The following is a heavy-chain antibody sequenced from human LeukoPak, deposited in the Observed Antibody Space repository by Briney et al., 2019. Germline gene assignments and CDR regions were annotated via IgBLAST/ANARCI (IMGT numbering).Heavy chain of an antibody. J-gene: IGHJ4*02. CDR2: IIPIFGTA. CDR3: ARGSSSFGYYFDY. V-gene: IGHV1-69*05. CDR1: GGTFSSYA. Sequence: SVKVSCKASGGTFSSYAISWVRQAPGQGLERMGRIIPIFGTANYAQKFQGRVTITTDESTSTAYMELSSLRSEDTAVYYCARGSSSFGYYFDYWGQGTLVTVSP. D-gene: IGHD6-6*01.